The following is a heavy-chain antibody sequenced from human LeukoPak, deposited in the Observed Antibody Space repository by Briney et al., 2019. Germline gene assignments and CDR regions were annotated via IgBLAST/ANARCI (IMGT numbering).Heavy chain of an antibody. CDR2: IYTSGST. J-gene: IGHJ4*02. V-gene: IGHV4-4*07. CDR3: ARGSPYYDSSGQSSEEYYFDY. Sequence: SETLSLTCTVSGGSISSYYWSWIRQPAGKGLEWIGRIYTSGSTNYNPSLKSRVTMSVDTSKNQFSLKLSSVTAADTAVYYCARGSPYYDSSGQSSEEYYFDYWGQGTLVTVSS. D-gene: IGHD3-22*01. CDR1: GGSISSYY.